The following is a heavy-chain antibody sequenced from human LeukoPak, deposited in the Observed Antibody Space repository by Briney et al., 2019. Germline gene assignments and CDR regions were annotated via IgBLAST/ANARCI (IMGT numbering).Heavy chain of an antibody. CDR3: ATGAVAGTLDY. CDR2: INPSGGGT. V-gene: IGHV1-46*01. CDR1: GYTFTSYY. J-gene: IGHJ4*02. D-gene: IGHD6-19*01. Sequence: ASVKVSCKASGYTFTSYYMHWVRQAPGQGLEWMGIINPSGGGTSYAQKFQGRVTMTRDTSTSTVYMELSSLTSEDTAVYYCATGAVAGTLDYWGQGTLVTVSS.